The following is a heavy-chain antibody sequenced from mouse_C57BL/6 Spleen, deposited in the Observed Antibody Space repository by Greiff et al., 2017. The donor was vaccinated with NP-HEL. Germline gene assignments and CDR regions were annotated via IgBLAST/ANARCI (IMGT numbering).Heavy chain of an antibody. CDR2: ILPGSGNT. CDR3: AREDAY. V-gene: IGHV1-9*01. Sequence: VMLVESGAELMKPGASVKLSCKATGYTFTGYWIEWVKQRPGHGLEWIGEILPGSGNTNYNEKFKGKAKFTADTSSNTAYMQLSSLTTEDSAIYYCAREDAYWGQGTTLTVSS. J-gene: IGHJ2*01. CDR1: GYTFTGYW.